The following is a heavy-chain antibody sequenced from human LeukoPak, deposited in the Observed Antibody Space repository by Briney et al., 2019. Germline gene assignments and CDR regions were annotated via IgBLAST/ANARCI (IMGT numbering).Heavy chain of an antibody. CDR1: GYTFTSYA. CDR2: INAGNGNT. Sequence: ASVKVSCKASGYTFTSYAMHWVRQAPGQRLEWKGWINAGNGNTKYSQEFQGRVTITRDTSATTAYMDLSSLRSEDMAVYYCARDRYCSGGSCSGSLDYWGQGTLVTVSS. J-gene: IGHJ4*02. V-gene: IGHV1-3*03. CDR3: ARDRYCSGGSCSGSLDY. D-gene: IGHD2-15*01.